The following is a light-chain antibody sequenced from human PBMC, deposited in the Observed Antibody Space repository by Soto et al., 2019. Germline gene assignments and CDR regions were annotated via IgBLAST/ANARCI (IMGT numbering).Light chain of an antibody. Sequence: EIVLTQSPGTLSLSPGERATLSCRASQSVSSSYLAWYQQKPGQAPRLLIYAASNRAAGIPDRFSGSGSGTDFTLTISRLEPEDFAVYYCQQYGSAPFTFGGGTKVDIK. V-gene: IGKV3-20*01. CDR1: QSVSSSY. J-gene: IGKJ4*01. CDR3: QQYGSAPFT. CDR2: AAS.